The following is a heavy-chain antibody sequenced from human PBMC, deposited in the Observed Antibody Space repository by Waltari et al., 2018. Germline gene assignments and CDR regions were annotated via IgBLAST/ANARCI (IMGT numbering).Heavy chain of an antibody. J-gene: IGHJ5*02. V-gene: IGHV4-30-2*01. CDR1: GDSISSGGYS. CDR2: IYYSGNT. Sequence: QLQLQESGSGLVKPSQTLSLTCAVSGDSISSGGYSWSWIRQPPGKGLEWIGYIYYSGNTYYKPSLKSRVTISLDRSKNQFSLRLNSVTAADTAVYYCARRMTTQLIGGSDPWGQGTLVTVSS. CDR3: ARRMTTQLIGGSDP. D-gene: IGHD4-4*01.